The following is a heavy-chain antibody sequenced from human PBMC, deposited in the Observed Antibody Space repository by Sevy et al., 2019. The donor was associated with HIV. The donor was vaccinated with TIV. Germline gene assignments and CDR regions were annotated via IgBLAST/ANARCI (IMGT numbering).Heavy chain of an antibody. V-gene: IGHV4-59*01. CDR1: GGSISSYY. Sequence: SETLSLTCTVSGGSISSYYWSWIRQPPGKGLEWIGYIYYSGSTNYNPSLKSRVTISVDTSKNQFSLKLSSVTAADTAVYYCARDGDYDSSGFYGMDVWRQGTTVTVSS. J-gene: IGHJ6*02. CDR3: ARDGDYDSSGFYGMDV. CDR2: IYYSGST. D-gene: IGHD3-22*01.